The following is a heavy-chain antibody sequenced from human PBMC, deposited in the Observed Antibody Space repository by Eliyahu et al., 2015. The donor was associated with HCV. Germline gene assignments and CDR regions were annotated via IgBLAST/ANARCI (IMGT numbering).Heavy chain of an antibody. CDR2: INPSSGAT. Sequence: QLQLAQSGAEVKKPGASVKVSCKASGYIFTGYYMHWVRQAPGPGFEWMGWINPSSGATRYAQKFQGRVTMTRDTSISTAYMELSRLRSDDTAVYYCTRDTTEDWGSNAFDIWGQGTVVTVSS. CDR1: GYIFTGYY. V-gene: IGHV1-2*02. D-gene: IGHD7-27*01. CDR3: TRDTTEDWGSNAFDI. J-gene: IGHJ3*02.